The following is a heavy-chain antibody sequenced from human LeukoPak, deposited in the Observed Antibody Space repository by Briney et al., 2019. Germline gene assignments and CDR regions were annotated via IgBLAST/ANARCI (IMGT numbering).Heavy chain of an antibody. CDR1: GFTFSSYS. CDR3: ARVRNMYSGGAFDI. J-gene: IGHJ3*02. V-gene: IGHV3-21*01. D-gene: IGHD6-25*01. CDR2: ISSSSSYI. Sequence: GGTLRLSCAASGFTFSSYSMNWVRQAPGKGLEWVSSISSSSSYIYYADSVKGRFTISRDNAKNSLYLQMNSLRAEDTAVYYCARVRNMYSGGAFDIWGQGTMVTVSS.